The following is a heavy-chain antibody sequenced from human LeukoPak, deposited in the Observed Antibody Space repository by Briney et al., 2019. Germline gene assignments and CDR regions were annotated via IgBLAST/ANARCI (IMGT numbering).Heavy chain of an antibody. V-gene: IGHV1-18*01. CDR1: GYTFTSYG. J-gene: IGHJ5*02. Sequence: ASVKVSCKASGYTFTSYGISWVRQAPGQGLEWMGWISAYNGNTNYAQKLQGRVTMTTDTSTSTAYMELRSLRSDDTAVYYCARLSSSSWSSWFDPWGQGTLVTVSS. CDR3: ARLSSSSWSSWFDP. CDR2: ISAYNGNT. D-gene: IGHD6-13*01.